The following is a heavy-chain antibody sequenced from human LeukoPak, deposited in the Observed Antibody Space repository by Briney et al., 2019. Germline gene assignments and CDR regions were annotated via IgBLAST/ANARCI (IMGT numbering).Heavy chain of an antibody. CDR1: GYTLTELS. J-gene: IGHJ6*02. V-gene: IGHV1-24*01. Sequence: ASVTVSCKVSGYTLTELSMHWVRQAPGKGLEGRGGFYPEDGETIYAQKFQGRVTMTEDTSTDAAYMELSSLRSEDTAVYYCATAGSYCSGGSCYSRTIYYYYYGMDVWGQGTTVTVSS. CDR2: FYPEDGET. CDR3: ATAGSYCSGGSCYSRTIYYYYYGMDV. D-gene: IGHD2-15*01.